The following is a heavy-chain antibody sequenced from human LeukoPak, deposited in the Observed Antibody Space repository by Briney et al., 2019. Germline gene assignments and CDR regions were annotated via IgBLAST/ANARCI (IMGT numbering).Heavy chain of an antibody. CDR2: MNPNSGNT. CDR1: GYTFTSYD. J-gene: IGHJ5*02. Sequence: ASVKVSCKASGYTFTSYDINWVRQATGQGLEWMGWMNPNSGNTGYSQKFQGRVTMTRNTSISTAYMELSSLRSEDMAVYYCARGHYVLRFLETNWFDPWGQGTLVTVSS. V-gene: IGHV1-8*01. CDR3: ARGHYVLRFLETNWFDP. D-gene: IGHD3-3*01.